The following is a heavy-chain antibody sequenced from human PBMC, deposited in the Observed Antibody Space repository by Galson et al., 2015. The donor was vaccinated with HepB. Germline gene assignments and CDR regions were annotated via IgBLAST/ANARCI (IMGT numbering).Heavy chain of an antibody. CDR3: ARWSGTPYYYYYGMDV. CDR1: GYTFTSYA. V-gene: IGHV1-3*01. Sequence: SVKVSCKASGYTFTSYAMHWVRQAPGQRLEWMGWINAGNGNTKYSQKFQGRVTMTTDTSTSTAYMELRSLRSDDTAVYYCARWSGTPYYYYYGMDVWGQGTTVTVSS. J-gene: IGHJ6*02. D-gene: IGHD3-3*01. CDR2: INAGNGNT.